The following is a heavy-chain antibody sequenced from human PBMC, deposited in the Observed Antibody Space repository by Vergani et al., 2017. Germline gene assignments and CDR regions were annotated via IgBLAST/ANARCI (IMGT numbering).Heavy chain of an antibody. CDR2: IDWDDDK. CDR1: GFSLSTSGMC. J-gene: IGHJ5*02. D-gene: IGHD3-3*01. Sequence: QVTLRESGPALVKPTQTLTLTCTFSGFSLSTSGMCVSWIRQPPGKALEWLALIDWDDDKYYSTSLKTRLTISKDTSKNQVVLTMTNMDPVDTATYYCARRRRDFGSGRGFDPWGQGTLVTVSS. V-gene: IGHV2-70*01. CDR3: ARRRRDFGSGRGFDP.